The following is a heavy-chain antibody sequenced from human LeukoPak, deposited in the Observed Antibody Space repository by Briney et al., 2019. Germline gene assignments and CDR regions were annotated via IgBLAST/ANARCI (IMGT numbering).Heavy chain of an antibody. V-gene: IGHV4-59*08. CDR3: ARARRGNWFDP. CDR2: IHYSGST. CDR1: GGSISSYY. Sequence: SETLSLTCTVSGGSISSYYWSWIRQPPGKGLEWIGYIHYSGSTNYNPSLKSRVTISVDTSKNQFSLKLSSVTAADTAVYYCARARRGNWFDPWGQGTLVTVSS. D-gene: IGHD3-10*01. J-gene: IGHJ5*02.